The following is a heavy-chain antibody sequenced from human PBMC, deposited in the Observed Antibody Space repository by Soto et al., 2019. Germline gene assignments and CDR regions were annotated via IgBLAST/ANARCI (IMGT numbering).Heavy chain of an antibody. D-gene: IGHD6-13*01. Sequence: QVQLVQSGAEVKKPGASVKVSCKASGYTFTGYYMHWVRQAPGQGLEWMGWINPNSGGTNYAQKWKGWVTMTRDPVICTAYRERSRLGTDDTAVDSCVKEGQQLVEGSYYYSGMDVWGQGTTVTVSS. V-gene: IGHV1-2*04. CDR3: VKEGQQLVEGSYYYSGMDV. J-gene: IGHJ6*02. CDR1: GYTFTGYY. CDR2: INPNSGGT.